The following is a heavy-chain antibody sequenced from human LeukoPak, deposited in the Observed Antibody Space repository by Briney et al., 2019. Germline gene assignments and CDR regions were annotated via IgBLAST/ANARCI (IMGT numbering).Heavy chain of an antibody. CDR3: ARDHSSSCQLFDY. J-gene: IGHJ4*02. V-gene: IGHV1-18*01. Sequence: GASVRVSCKASGYTFTDFGVSWGRQAPGHGLEWMGWISAYNGNTKYAQTLQGRVTMTTDTSTSTAYMELRSLRSDDTAVYYCARDHSSSCQLFDYWGQGTLVTVSS. CDR1: GYTFTDFG. CDR2: ISAYNGNT. D-gene: IGHD6-13*01.